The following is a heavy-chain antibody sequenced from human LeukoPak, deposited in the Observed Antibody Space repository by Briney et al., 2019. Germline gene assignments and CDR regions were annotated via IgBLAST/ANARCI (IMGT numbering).Heavy chain of an antibody. Sequence: GGSLRLSCAASGFTVSSNYMNWVGQAPEKGLEWVSIIYSGGTTYYADSVKGRFTISRDNSKNTLYLQMNSLRAEDTAVYYCARGSDSSGYYYFDYWGQGTLVTVSS. CDR3: ARGSDSSGYYYFDY. CDR2: IYSGGTT. J-gene: IGHJ4*02. CDR1: GFTVSSNY. D-gene: IGHD3-22*01. V-gene: IGHV3-66*01.